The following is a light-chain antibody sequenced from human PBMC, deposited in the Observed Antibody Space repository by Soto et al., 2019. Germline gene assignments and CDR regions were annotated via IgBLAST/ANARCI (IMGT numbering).Light chain of an antibody. V-gene: IGLV1-51*01. CDR2: DNN. J-gene: IGLJ2*01. Sequence: QSVLTQPPSVSAAPGQKVTISCSGSSSNIENNYVSWYQQLPGTAPKLLIYDNNKRPSGIPDRFSGSKSGTSATLGITGLQTGDEAEYYCGTSDNSLSAGVFGGGTKLTVL. CDR3: GTSDNSLSAGV. CDR1: SSNIENNY.